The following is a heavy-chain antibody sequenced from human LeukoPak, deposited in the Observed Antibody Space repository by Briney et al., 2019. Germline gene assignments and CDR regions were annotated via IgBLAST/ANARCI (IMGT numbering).Heavy chain of an antibody. CDR1: GFTFSDSY. J-gene: IGHJ4*02. Sequence: GSLILSCAASGFTFSDSYMTWIRQAPGKGLELLSYISGSASDVNYIDSVRGRFTISRDNAKNSLYLHMNSLTVEDTAVYYCSRDPRNNDYWGQGTLVTVSS. CDR2: ISGSASDV. V-gene: IGHV3-11*01. CDR3: SRDPRNNDY.